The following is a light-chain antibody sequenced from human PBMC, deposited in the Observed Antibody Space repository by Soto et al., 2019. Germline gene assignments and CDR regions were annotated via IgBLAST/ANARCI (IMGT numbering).Light chain of an antibody. V-gene: IGKV3-20*01. J-gene: IGKJ1*01. CDR2: GAS. CDR1: HGVDNY. CDR3: HQYGVSPLT. Sequence: ENVFAQSPGALSLYPGERVTPSCRASHGVDNYLTWYQHKPVQAPRLIIYGASNRAAGVPDRFSGSGFGTDFTLTISKLEPDDFAVYYCHQYGVSPLTFGQGTKVEIK.